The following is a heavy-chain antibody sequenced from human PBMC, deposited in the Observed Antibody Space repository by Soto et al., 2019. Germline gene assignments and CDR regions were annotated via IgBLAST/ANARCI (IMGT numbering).Heavy chain of an antibody. J-gene: IGHJ4*02. V-gene: IGHV1-24*01. D-gene: IGHD1-26*01. CDR1: GYTLTKLS. CDR3: ATPPVMQQLLLRALSFDY. CDR2: FDPEAGET. Sequence: ASVKVSCKVSGYTLTKLSMHWVRQAPGKGLEWMGGFDPEAGETIYAQKFQGRVAVTEDTSTDTVYMELNSLISEDTAVYYCATPPVMQQLLLRALSFDYWGQGTLVTVSS.